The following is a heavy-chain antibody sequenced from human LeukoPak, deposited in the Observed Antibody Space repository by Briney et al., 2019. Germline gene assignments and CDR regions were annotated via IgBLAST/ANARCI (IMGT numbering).Heavy chain of an antibody. CDR3: ARGDYYDGGGRNWFDP. Sequence: SETLSLTCSVSGDSMYSHYWSFIRQAAGTGLEWIGLIHTSGTTYYNPSLKSRVTLSIDTSMNQFSLRPTSVTAADTAVYYCARGDYYDGGGRNWFDPWGQGTLVTVSP. CDR2: IHTSGTT. J-gene: IGHJ5*02. CDR1: GDSMYSHY. V-gene: IGHV4-4*07. D-gene: IGHD3-3*01.